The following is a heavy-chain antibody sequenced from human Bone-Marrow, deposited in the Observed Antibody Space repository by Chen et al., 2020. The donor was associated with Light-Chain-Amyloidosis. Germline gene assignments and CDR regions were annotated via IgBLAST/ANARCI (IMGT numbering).Heavy chain of an antibody. V-gene: IGHV4-34*01. CDR3: VRGRRQPPELDP. J-gene: IGHJ5*02. CDR2: INHSGSI. CDR1: SGSFSGYY. D-gene: IGHD1-26*01. Sequence: QVQLQQWGAGRLKPSETLSLTCGVYSGSFSGYYWTWIRQSPGKELEWIGEINHSGSINYKSSLKNRVTISVDTSKKQFSLRLTSLTAADTGVYHCVRGRRQPPELDPWGQGSQVIVSS.